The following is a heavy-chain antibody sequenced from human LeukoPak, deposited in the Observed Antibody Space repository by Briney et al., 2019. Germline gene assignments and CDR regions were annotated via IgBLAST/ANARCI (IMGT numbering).Heavy chain of an antibody. CDR3: ATVPLNHYGSGISYLDF. Sequence: ASVKVSCKVSGYALTEISLHWVRQTTGKGLEWMGGFDPEDGETIYAQKLQGRVSMTEYTSTDTAYMELSSLTSDDTAVYYCATVPLNHYGSGISYLDFWGQGTLITVSS. J-gene: IGHJ1*01. D-gene: IGHD3-10*01. CDR2: FDPEDGET. CDR1: GYALTEIS. V-gene: IGHV1-24*01.